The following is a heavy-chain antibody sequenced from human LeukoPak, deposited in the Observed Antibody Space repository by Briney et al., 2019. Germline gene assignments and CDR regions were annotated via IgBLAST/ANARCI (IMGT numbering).Heavy chain of an antibody. D-gene: IGHD3-10*01. J-gene: IGHJ2*01. CDR1: GGSISSYY. CDR3: ARDLLPITMGPLGYFDL. Sequence: SETLSPTCTVAGGSISSYYCGWIRQPAGKGLEWIGRIYTSGSTNYNPSLKSRVTISVDKSKNQFSLKLSSVTAADTAVYYCARDLLPITMGPLGYFDLWGRGTLVTVSS. V-gene: IGHV4-4*07. CDR2: IYTSGST.